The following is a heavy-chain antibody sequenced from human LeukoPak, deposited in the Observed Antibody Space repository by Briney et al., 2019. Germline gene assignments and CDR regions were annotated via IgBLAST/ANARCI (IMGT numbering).Heavy chain of an antibody. CDR1: GGSISSYY. CDR2: IYDSGST. Sequence: SETLSLTCTVSGGSISSYYWSWIRQPPGKGLEWIGYIYDSGSTNYNPSLKSRVTISVDTSKNQFSLKLSSVTAADTAVYYCASSAVVDTLFDYWGQGTLVTVSS. D-gene: IGHD2-15*01. J-gene: IGHJ4*02. CDR3: ASSAVVDTLFDY. V-gene: IGHV4-59*12.